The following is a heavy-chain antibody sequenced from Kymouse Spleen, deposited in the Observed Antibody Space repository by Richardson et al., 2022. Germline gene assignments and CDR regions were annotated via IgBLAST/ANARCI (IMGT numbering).Heavy chain of an antibody. Sequence: QVQLQQWGAGLLKPSETLSLTCAVYGGSFSGYYWSWIRQPPGKGLEWIGEINHSGSTNYNPSLKSRVTISVDTSKNQFSLKLSSVTAADTAVYYCASRGSSSFDYWGQGTLVTVSS. V-gene: IGHV4-34*01. CDR3: ASRGSSSFDY. CDR1: GGSFSGYY. CDR2: INHSGST. D-gene: IGHD6-6*01. J-gene: IGHJ4*02.